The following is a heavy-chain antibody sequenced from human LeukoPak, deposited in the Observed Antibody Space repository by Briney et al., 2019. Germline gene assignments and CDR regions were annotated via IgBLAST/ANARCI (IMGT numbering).Heavy chain of an antibody. D-gene: IGHD3-16*02. Sequence: GGSLRLSCAASGFTFDDYAMHWVRQAPGKGLEWVSLISGNGANTYFGDSVKGRFTISSDNRKKSLYLQMDSLRTDDTALYYCAKGLRLGEFSLYRPCDSWGQGTRVSVSS. J-gene: IGHJ4*02. CDR2: ISGNGANT. CDR1: GFTFDDYA. V-gene: IGHV3-43*02. CDR3: AKGLRLGEFSLYRPCDS.